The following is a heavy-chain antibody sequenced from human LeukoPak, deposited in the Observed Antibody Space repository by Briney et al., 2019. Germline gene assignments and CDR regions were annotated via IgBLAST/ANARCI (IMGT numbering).Heavy chain of an antibody. CDR2: INPNSGGT. J-gene: IGHJ4*02. CDR3: ARESWVTMIRGSFGY. D-gene: IGHD3-10*01. V-gene: IGHV1-2*02. Sequence: GASVKVSCKASGYTFTDYYMHWVRQAPGQGLEWMGWINPNSGGTNYAQKFQGRVTMTRDTSISTVYMELSRLRSDDTAVYYCARESWVTMIRGSFGYWGQGTLVTVSS. CDR1: GYTFTDYY.